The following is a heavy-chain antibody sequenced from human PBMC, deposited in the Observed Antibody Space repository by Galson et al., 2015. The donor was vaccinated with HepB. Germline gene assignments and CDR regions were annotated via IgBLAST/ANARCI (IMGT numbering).Heavy chain of an antibody. Sequence: SLRLSCAASGFTFSSYAMHWVRQAPGKGLEWVAVISYDGSNKYYADSVKGRFTISRDNSKNTLYLQMNSLRAEDTAVYYCAREGRNNWFDPWGQGTLVTVSS. D-gene: IGHD2-15*01. CDR1: GFTFSSYA. J-gene: IGHJ5*02. CDR2: ISYDGSNK. CDR3: AREGRNNWFDP. V-gene: IGHV3-30-3*01.